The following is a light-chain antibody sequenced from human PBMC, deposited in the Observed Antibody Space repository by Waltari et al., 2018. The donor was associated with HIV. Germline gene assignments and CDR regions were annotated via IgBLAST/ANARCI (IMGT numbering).Light chain of an antibody. CDR2: DAS. CDR1: QSVRSY. Sequence: EIVLTQSPATLSLSPGDRATPSCRASQSVRSYLAWYQQKPGQAPRLLIYDASDRATGTPARFSGSGSGTDFTLTISSLEPEDFAVYYCQQRSNWPPGGAYTFGQGTKLEIK. J-gene: IGKJ2*01. CDR3: QQRSNWPPGGAYT. V-gene: IGKV3-11*01.